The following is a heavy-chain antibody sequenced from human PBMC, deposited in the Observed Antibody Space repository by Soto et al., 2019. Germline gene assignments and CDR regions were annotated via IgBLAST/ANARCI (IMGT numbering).Heavy chain of an antibody. CDR1: GYSFTNYY. CDR3: TRTFISSQVGFDL. Sequence: QVQLVQSGAEVKKPGASVKVSCKASGYSFTNYYMHWVRQAPGQGLEYMGVIHPNGGGTSYAQKFQGRVTMTSDTSTSIVYMELSSLRSDDTAVYYCTRTFISSQVGFDLWGQGTLVTVSS. CDR2: IHPNGGGT. J-gene: IGHJ4*02. D-gene: IGHD6-13*01. V-gene: IGHV1-46*03.